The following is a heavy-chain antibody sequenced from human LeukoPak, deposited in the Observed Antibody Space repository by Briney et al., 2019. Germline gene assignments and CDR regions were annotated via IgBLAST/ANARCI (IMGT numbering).Heavy chain of an antibody. CDR1: GFTFSSYG. D-gene: IGHD2/OR15-2a*01. J-gene: IGHJ6*02. CDR2: ISYDGSNK. CDR3: AKDVSALSHYYGMDV. V-gene: IGHV3-30*18. Sequence: PGRSLRLPCAASGFTFSSYGMHWVRQAPGKGLEWVAVISYDGSNKYYADSVKGRFTISRDNSKNTLYLQMNSLRAEDTAVYYCAKDVSALSHYYGMDVWGQGTTVTVSS.